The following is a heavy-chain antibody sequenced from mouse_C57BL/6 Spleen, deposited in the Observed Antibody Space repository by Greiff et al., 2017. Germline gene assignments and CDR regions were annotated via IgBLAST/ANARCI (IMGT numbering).Heavy chain of an antibody. V-gene: IGHV1-85*01. D-gene: IGHD3-2*02. J-gene: IGHJ2*01. CDR3: ARAGQLRLRGPYYFDY. Sequence: VMLVESGPELVKPGASVKLSCKASGYTITSYDINWVKQRPGQGLEWIGWIFPRDGSTKYNAKFKGQATLTVDTSSSTAYMELHSLPSEDSAVYFCARAGQLRLRGPYYFDYWGQGTTLTVSS. CDR2: IFPRDGST. CDR1: GYTITSYD.